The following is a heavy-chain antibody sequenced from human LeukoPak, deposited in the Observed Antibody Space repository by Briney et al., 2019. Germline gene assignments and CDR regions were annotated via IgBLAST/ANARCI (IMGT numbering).Heavy chain of an antibody. CDR2: IYHSGST. D-gene: IGHD4-17*01. CDR1: GYSISSGYY. V-gene: IGHV4-38-2*02. CDR3: ARELGMTTVTTGWFDP. Sequence: SETLSLTCTVSGYSISSGYYWGWIRQPPGKGLEWIGSIYHSGSTYYNPSLKSRVTISVDTSKNQFSLKLSSVTAADTAVYYCARELGMTTVTTGWFDPWGQGTLVTVSS. J-gene: IGHJ5*02.